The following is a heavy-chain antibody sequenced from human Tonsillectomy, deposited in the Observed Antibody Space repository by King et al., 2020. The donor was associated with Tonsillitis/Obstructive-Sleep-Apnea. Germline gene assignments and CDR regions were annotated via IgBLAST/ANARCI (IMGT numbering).Heavy chain of an antibody. V-gene: IGHV1-69*10. Sequence: QLVQSGAEVKKPGSSVKVSCKASGGTFSSYAISWVRQAPGQGLEWMGGIIPILGIANYAQKFQGRVTITADKSTSTAYMELSSLRSEDPAVYYCARREAVAGTEYYFDYWGQGTLVTVSS. CDR3: ARREAVAGTEYYFDY. CDR2: IIPILGIA. D-gene: IGHD6-19*01. CDR1: GGTFSSYA. J-gene: IGHJ4*02.